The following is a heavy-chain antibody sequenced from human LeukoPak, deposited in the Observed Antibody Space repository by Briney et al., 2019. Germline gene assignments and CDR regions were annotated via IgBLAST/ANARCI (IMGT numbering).Heavy chain of an antibody. D-gene: IGHD3-22*01. CDR3: ARATTYYYDSSDPGQAFDI. Sequence: SVKVSCKASGGTFSSYAISWVRQAPGQGLEWMGRIIPIFGIANYAQKFQGRVTITTDESTSTAYMELSSLRSEDTAVYYCARATTYYYDSSDPGQAFDIWGQGTMVTVSS. CDR2: IIPIFGIA. CDR1: GGTFSSYA. V-gene: IGHV1-69*05. J-gene: IGHJ3*02.